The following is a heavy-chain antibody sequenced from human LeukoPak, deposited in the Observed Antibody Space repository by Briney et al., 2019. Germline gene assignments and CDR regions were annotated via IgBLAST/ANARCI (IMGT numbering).Heavy chain of an antibody. CDR1: GFTFSSYW. CDR3: ARGNIVATISWFDP. CDR2: IKQDGSEK. D-gene: IGHD5-12*01. V-gene: IGHV3-7*03. Sequence: GGSLRLSCAASGFTFSSYWMSWVRQALGKGLEWVANIKQDGSEKYYVDSVKGRFTISRDNAKNSLYLQMNSLRAEDTAVYYCARGNIVATISWFDPWGQGTLVTVSS. J-gene: IGHJ5*02.